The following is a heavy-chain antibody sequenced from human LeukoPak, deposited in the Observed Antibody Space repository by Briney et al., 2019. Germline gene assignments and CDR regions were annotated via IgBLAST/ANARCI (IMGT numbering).Heavy chain of an antibody. J-gene: IGHJ4*02. D-gene: IGHD2-2*01. V-gene: IGHV4-34*01. CDR3: ARRRIPIVGVAAADGGKFDY. CDR1: GGSFSGYY. CDR2: INHSGST. Sequence: PSETLSLTCAVYGGSFSGYYWSWIRQPPGKGLEWIGEINHSGSTNYNPSLRSRVTISVDTSKNQFSLKLSSVTAADTAVYYCARRRIPIVGVAAADGGKFDYWGQGTLVTVSS.